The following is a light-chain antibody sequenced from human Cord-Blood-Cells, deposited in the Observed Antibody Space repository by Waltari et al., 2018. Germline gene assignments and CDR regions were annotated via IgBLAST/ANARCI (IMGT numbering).Light chain of an antibody. CDR1: SSDVGGYNY. V-gene: IGLV2-14*01. J-gene: IGLJ3*02. CDR2: EVS. Sequence: QSALTQPASVSGSPGQSITISCTGTSSDVGGYNYVSWYQQHPGKAPKRLISEVSNRPSWVSNRFWGSKSGNTASLTISGLQAEDEADYYCSSYTSSSTWVFGGGTKLTVL. CDR3: SSYTSSSTWV.